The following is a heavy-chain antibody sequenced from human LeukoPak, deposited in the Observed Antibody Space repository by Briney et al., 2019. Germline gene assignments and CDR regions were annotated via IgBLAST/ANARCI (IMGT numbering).Heavy chain of an antibody. Sequence: GGSLRLSCAASGFTFDDYAMHWVRQAPGKGLEWVSLISGDGGSTYYADSVKGRFTISRDNSKSSLYLQMNSLRTEDTALYYCAKDTNYDSSEYFDYWGQGTLVTVSS. CDR2: ISGDGGST. J-gene: IGHJ4*02. CDR1: GFTFDDYA. V-gene: IGHV3-43*02. D-gene: IGHD3-22*01. CDR3: AKDTNYDSSEYFDY.